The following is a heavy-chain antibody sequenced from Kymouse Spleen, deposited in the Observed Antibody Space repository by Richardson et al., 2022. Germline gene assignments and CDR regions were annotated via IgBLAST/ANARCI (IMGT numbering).Heavy chain of an antibody. V-gene: IGHV3-9*01. D-gene: IGHD6-13*01. CDR1: GFTFDDYA. Sequence: EVQLVESGGGLVQPGRSLRLSCAASGFTFDDYAMHWVRQAPGKGLEWVSGISWNSGSIGYADSVKGRFTISRDNAKNSLYLQMNSLRAEDTALYYCAKDMRGIAAAGGYYYYYGMDVWGQGTTVTVSS. J-gene: IGHJ6*02. CDR3: AKDMRGIAAAGGYYYYYGMDV. CDR2: ISWNSGSI.